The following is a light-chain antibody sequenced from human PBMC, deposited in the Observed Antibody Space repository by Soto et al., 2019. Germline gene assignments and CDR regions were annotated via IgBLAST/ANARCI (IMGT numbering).Light chain of an antibody. V-gene: IGKV3-20*01. CDR1: QSVSSSY. CDR2: GAS. Sequence: EIVMTHSPATLSVSPCERATLSFSASQSVSSSYLAWYQQKPGQAPRLLIYGASSRATGIPDRFSGSGSGTDFTLTISRLEPEDFAVYYCQQYDNSPTWTFGQGTKVDIK. CDR3: QQYDNSPTWT. J-gene: IGKJ1*01.